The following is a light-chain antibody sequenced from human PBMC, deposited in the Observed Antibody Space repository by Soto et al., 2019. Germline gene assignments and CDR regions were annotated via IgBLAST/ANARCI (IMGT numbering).Light chain of an antibody. Sequence: QSALTQPRSVSGSPGQSVTISCTGTSSDVGGYNYVSWYQQYPGKAPKLMIYDVSKRPSGVPDRFSGSKSDNTASLTISGLQAEDEADYYCCSYAGGYSYWVFGGGTKLAVL. J-gene: IGLJ3*02. CDR3: CSYAGGYSYWV. CDR1: SSDVGGYNY. CDR2: DVS. V-gene: IGLV2-11*01.